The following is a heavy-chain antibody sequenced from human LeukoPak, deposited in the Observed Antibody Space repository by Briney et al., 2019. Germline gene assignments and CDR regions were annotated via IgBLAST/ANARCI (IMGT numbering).Heavy chain of an antibody. CDR3: ARGGSYYAY. CDR2: IKQDGSEK. Sequence: GGSLRLSCAASGFTFRNYWMTWVRQAPGKGLEWVANIKQDGSEKYYVDSVKGRFTISRDNAENSLFLQMNSLRAEDTAVYYCARGGSYYAYWGQGTLVTVSS. D-gene: IGHD3-10*01. CDR1: GFTFRNYW. V-gene: IGHV3-7*05. J-gene: IGHJ4*02.